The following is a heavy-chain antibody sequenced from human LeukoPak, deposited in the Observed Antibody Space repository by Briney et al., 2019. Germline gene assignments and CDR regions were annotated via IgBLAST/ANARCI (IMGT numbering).Heavy chain of an antibody. D-gene: IGHD2-15*01. CDR3: ARHCCSGPAKRVFDI. V-gene: IGHV4-39*01. J-gene: IGHJ3*02. Sequence: PSETLSLTCTVSGGSIISSDYHWGWVRQPPGTGLEWIETISYSGNTDYNPSLRSRVTISVDTSNNQFSLRLGSVTAADTAVYHCARHCCSGPAKRVFDIWGQGTMVTVSS. CDR2: ISYSGNT. CDR1: GGSIISSDYH.